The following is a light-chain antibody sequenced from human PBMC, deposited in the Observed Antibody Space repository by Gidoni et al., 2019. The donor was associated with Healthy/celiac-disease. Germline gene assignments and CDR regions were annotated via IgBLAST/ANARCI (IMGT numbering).Light chain of an antibody. CDR3: YSTDSSGNHRGV. Sequence: SYELTQPPSTSLSPGRTARITWSGDALPKKDAYWYQQKSGQAPVLVIDEDSKRPAGIPERLSGSSSGTMATLTISGAQVEDEADYYCYSTDSSGNHRGVFGTGTKVTVL. CDR1: ALPKKD. J-gene: IGLJ1*01. CDR2: EDS. V-gene: IGLV3-10*01.